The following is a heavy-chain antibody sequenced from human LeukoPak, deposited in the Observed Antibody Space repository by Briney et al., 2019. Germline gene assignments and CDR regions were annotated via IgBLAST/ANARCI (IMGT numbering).Heavy chain of an antibody. CDR1: GFTFSNAW. Sequence: GGSLRLSCAASGFTFSNAWMSWVRQAPGKGLEWVSYISSSGTVIYYGDSVKGRFTISRDNAKKSLYLQMNSLRAEDTAVYYCARDYNCWGQGTLVTVSS. J-gene: IGHJ4*02. CDR3: ARDYNC. V-gene: IGHV3-11*01. D-gene: IGHD3-10*01. CDR2: ISSSGTVI.